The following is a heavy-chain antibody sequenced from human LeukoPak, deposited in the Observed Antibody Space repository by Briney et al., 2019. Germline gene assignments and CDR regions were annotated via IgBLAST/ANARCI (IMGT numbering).Heavy chain of an antibody. D-gene: IGHD3-10*01. J-gene: IGHJ4*02. Sequence: GGSLRLSGAASGCTRSSYSMNWVRRAPGKVREWVSSVSSSSTYIYYADSVKGRFTISRDNAKNSLYLQTNSLTPEDTVVYYCASSSRGALDYWGQGTLVTVSS. CDR2: VSSSSTYI. V-gene: IGHV3-21*01. CDR3: ASSSRGALDY. CDR1: GCTRSSYS.